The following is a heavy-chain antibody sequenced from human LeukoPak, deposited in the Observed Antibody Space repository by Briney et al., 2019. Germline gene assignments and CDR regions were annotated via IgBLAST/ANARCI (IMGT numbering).Heavy chain of an antibody. Sequence: GGSLRLSCGASGFXLSDYWMHWVRQAPGKELVWVSRINRDGSTTTYADSVKGRFTISRDNAKNTLYLQMSSLRAEDTAVYYCARDLTGEKDYWGQGTLVTVSS. V-gene: IGHV3-74*01. CDR1: GFXLSDYW. CDR2: INRDGSTT. CDR3: ARDLTGEKDY. D-gene: IGHD7-27*01. J-gene: IGHJ4*02.